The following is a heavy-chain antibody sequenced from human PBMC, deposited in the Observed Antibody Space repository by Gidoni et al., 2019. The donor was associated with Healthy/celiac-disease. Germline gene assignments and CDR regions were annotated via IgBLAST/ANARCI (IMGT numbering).Heavy chain of an antibody. CDR3: AKEQCSSTSGYAQGVGGGYYYYYGMDV. Sequence: EVPLLASGGGLVQPGGSLRLSCAASGFPFSSYAITWVRQAPGQGLGWGSASSGSGGSTCDADSVKGRFTISRDNSKNTLYLQMNSLRAEDTAVYYCAKEQCSSTSGYAQGVGGGYYYYYGMDVWGQGTTVTVSS. CDR1: GFPFSSYA. J-gene: IGHJ6*02. D-gene: IGHD2-2*01. V-gene: IGHV3-23*01. CDR2: SSGSGGST.